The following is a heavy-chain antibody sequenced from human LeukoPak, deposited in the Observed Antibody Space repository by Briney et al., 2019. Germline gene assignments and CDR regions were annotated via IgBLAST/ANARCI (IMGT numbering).Heavy chain of an antibody. D-gene: IGHD3-3*01. CDR3: AIGTIFGSMDV. CDR2: IYYSGST. J-gene: IGHJ6*02. V-gene: IGHV4-59*01. CDR1: GGSISSYY. Sequence: KTSETLSLTCIVSGGSISSYYWSWIRQPPGKGLEWIGYIYYSGSTNYNPSLKSRVTISVDTSKNQFSLKLSSVTAADTAVYYCAIGTIFGSMDVWGQGTTVTVSS.